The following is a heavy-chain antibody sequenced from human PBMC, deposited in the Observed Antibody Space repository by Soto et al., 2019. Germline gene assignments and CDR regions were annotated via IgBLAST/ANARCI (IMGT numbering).Heavy chain of an antibody. J-gene: IGHJ4*02. CDR2: IYHSGST. CDR1: GYSISSGYY. D-gene: IGHD3-16*02. Sequence: SETLSLTCAGSGYSISSGYYWGWIRQPPGKGLEWIGSIYHSGSTYYNPSLKSRVTISVDTSKNQFSLKLSSVTAADTAVYYCARVMITFGGVIGITGYFDYWGQGTLVTVSS. V-gene: IGHV4-38-2*01. CDR3: ARVMITFGGVIGITGYFDY.